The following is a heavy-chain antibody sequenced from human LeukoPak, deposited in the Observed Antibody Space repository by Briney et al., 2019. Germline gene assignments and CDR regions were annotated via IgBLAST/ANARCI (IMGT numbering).Heavy chain of an antibody. Sequence: GGSLRLSCAASGFTFSSYAMSWVRQAPGKGLEWVSATSASGGSTYYADSVKGRFTISRDNSKNTLYLQMNSLRAEDTAVYYCAKVIWFGELFFDYWGQGTLATVSS. CDR2: TSASGGST. CDR3: AKVIWFGELFFDY. CDR1: GFTFSSYA. V-gene: IGHV3-23*01. D-gene: IGHD3-10*01. J-gene: IGHJ4*02.